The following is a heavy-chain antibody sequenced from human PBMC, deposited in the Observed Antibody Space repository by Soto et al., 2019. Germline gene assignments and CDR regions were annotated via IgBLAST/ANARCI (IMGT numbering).Heavy chain of an antibody. CDR3: ARRGSTVTFTY. Sequence: GGSLRLSCADSGFTLSSYSMNWVRQAPGKGLEWVSSISSSSSYIYYADSVKGRFTISRDNAKNSLFLQMNNLRAEDTAVNYCARRGSTVTFTYWGQGTLVTVSS. CDR1: GFTLSSYS. D-gene: IGHD4-17*01. V-gene: IGHV3-21*04. CDR2: ISSSSSYI. J-gene: IGHJ4*02.